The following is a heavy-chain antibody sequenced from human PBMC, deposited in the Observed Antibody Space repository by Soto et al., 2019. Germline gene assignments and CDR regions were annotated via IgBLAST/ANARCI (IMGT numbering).Heavy chain of an antibody. CDR1: GGTFSSYT. Sequence: SVQVSCKASGGTFSSYTISWVRQAPGQGLEWMGRIIPILGIANYAQKFQGRVTITADKSTSTAYMELSSLRSEDTAVYYCARDGGSYYYYYGMDVWGQGTTVTVSS. CDR2: IIPILGIA. J-gene: IGHJ6*02. D-gene: IGHD1-26*01. CDR3: ARDGGSYYYYYGMDV. V-gene: IGHV1-69*04.